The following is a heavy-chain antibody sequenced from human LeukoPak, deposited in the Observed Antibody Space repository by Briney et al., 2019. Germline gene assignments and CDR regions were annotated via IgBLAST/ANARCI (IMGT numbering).Heavy chain of an antibody. D-gene: IGHD5-18*01. CDR2: INHSGST. Sequence: PSETLSLTCAVYGGSFSGYYWSWIRQPPGKGLEWIGEINHSGSTNYNPSLKSRVTISVDTSKNQFSLKLSSVTAADTAVYYCARKRGYSYGWGYWGQRTLVTVSS. J-gene: IGHJ4*02. CDR1: GGSFSGYY. CDR3: ARKRGYSYGWGY. V-gene: IGHV4-34*01.